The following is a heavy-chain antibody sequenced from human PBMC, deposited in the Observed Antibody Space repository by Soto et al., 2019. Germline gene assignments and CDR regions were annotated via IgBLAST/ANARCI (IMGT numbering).Heavy chain of an antibody. CDR1: GVSISSYY. Sequence: QVQLQESGPGLVKTSETLSLTCAVSGVSISSYYWSWIRQPPGKGLEWIGYVFYNEITNYSPSLKGRVSMSMEMSTNHFSLEVRSVTAADTAVYFCARVGAGGSSSTHHGYWGPGALVTVSP. CDR3: ARVGAGGSSSTHHGY. CDR2: VFYNEIT. D-gene: IGHD6-6*01. V-gene: IGHV4-59*01. J-gene: IGHJ4*02.